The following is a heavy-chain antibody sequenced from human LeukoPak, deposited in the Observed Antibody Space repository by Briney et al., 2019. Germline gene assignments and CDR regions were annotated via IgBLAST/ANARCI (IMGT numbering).Heavy chain of an antibody. V-gene: IGHV1-18*04. J-gene: IGHJ4*02. CDR1: GYTFTSYG. CDR2: ISAYNGNT. CDR3: ARDFRLGELSLYEYYFDY. Sequence: ASVKVSCMASGYTFTSYGISGVRQAPGQGLEWMGWISAYNGNTNYAQKLQGRVTMTTDTSTSTAYMELRSLRSDDTAVYYCARDFRLGELSLYEYYFDYWGQGTLVTVSS. D-gene: IGHD3-16*02.